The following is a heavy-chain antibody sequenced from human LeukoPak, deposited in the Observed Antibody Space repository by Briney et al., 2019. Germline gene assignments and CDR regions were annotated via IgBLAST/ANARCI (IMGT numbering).Heavy chain of an antibody. CDR3: AKQGTEYDFWSNYYPNDAFDM. V-gene: IGHV3-30*02. Sequence: GGSLRLSCAASGFIFSSYGMHWVRQTPGRGLEWMSFILYDGSKKYYADSVKGRFTISRDNSKNTLYLQMNNLRAEDTAVYYCAKQGTEYDFWSNYYPNDAFDMWGQGTMVTVSS. D-gene: IGHD3-3*01. CDR1: GFIFSSYG. J-gene: IGHJ3*02. CDR2: ILYDGSKK.